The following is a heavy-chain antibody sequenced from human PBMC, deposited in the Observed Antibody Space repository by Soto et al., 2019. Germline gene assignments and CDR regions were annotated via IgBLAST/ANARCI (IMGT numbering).Heavy chain of an antibody. CDR3: ARDRRFLEWLDQ. V-gene: IGHV3-33*01. CDR1: GFTFTSYG. D-gene: IGHD3-3*01. J-gene: IGHJ4*02. CDR2: IWYDGSKK. Sequence: QVQVVESGGGVVQPGRSLRLSCEASGFTFTSYGMHWVRQAPGKGLEWVAVIWYDGSKKYYADSVKGRFSISRDNSKNTVFRQMNSLRAEDTAVYYCARDRRFLEWLDQWGQGTLVTVSS.